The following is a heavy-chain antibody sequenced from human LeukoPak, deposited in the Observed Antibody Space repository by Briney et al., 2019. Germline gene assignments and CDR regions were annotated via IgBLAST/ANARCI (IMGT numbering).Heavy chain of an antibody. Sequence: GGSLRLSCAASGFIFIGYGMHWVRQAPGKGPEWVAFIRPDGHNKYYADSVKGRFMISRDNSKNTVDLQMNSPRGDDTAMYYCAKEGAASWDVDVWGKGTTVTVSS. V-gene: IGHV3-30*02. D-gene: IGHD3-3*02. J-gene: IGHJ6*04. CDR3: AKEGAASWDVDV. CDR1: GFIFIGYG. CDR2: IRPDGHNK.